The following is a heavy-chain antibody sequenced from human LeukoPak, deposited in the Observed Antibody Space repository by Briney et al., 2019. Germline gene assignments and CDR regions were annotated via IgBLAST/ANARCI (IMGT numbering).Heavy chain of an antibody. CDR2: IYSGGST. Sequence: QPGGSLRLSCAASGFTVSSNYMSWVRQAPGKGLEWVSVIYSGGSTYYADSVKGRFTISRDNSKNTLYLQMNSLRAEDTAVYYCARTLNGGNSANWFDPWGQGTLVTVSS. CDR3: ARTLNGGNSANWFDP. D-gene: IGHD4-23*01. V-gene: IGHV3-53*01. J-gene: IGHJ5*02. CDR1: GFTVSSNY.